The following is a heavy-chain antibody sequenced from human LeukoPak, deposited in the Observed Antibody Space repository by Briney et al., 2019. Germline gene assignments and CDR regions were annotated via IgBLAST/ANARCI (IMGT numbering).Heavy chain of an antibody. D-gene: IGHD6-13*01. CDR2: IYRGGST. V-gene: IGHV3-66*01. Sequence: GGSLRLSCAASGFTVSSNYMSWVRQAPGKGLEWVSVIYRGGSTYYADSVKGRFTISRDNAKNSLYLQMNSLRAEDTAVYYCARIAAAGRWGAFDIWGQGTMVTVSS. CDR1: GFTVSSNY. CDR3: ARIAAAGRWGAFDI. J-gene: IGHJ3*02.